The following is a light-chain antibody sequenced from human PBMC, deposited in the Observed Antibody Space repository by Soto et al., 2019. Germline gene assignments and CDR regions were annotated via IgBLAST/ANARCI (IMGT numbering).Light chain of an antibody. J-gene: IGKJ5*01. Sequence: DIQMTQSPSSVSASVGDRVTISCRASEDINSRLAWYQQKPGNAPKLLIYAAFILQSGVPSRFSGYGSGTDFSLSTSSVQPEDFATYYCQQDDSFPITFGQGTRLEIK. V-gene: IGKV1-12*01. CDR1: EDINSR. CDR3: QQDDSFPIT. CDR2: AAF.